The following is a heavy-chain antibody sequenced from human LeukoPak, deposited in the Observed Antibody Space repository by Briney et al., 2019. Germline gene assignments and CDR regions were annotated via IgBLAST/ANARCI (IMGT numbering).Heavy chain of an antibody. D-gene: IGHD2-2*01. CDR1: GFTFSSYG. CDR3: AKDSQDHEGWEYQLPETHKD. CDR2: IRYDGSNK. J-gene: IGHJ4*02. V-gene: IGHV3-30*02. Sequence: PGGFLRLSCAVSGFTFSSYGMHWVRQAPGKGLEWVAFIRYDGSNKYYADSVKGRFTISRDNSKNTLYLQMNSLRAEDTAVYYCAKDSQDHEGWEYQLPETHKDWGQGTLVTVSS.